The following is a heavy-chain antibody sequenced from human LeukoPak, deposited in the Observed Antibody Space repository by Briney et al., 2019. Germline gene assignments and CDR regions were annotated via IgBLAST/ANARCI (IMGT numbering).Heavy chain of an antibody. D-gene: IGHD6-13*01. CDR3: ARDLGIAAAADGYYYYYYYMDV. V-gene: IGHV4-30-2*01. CDR2: IYHSGST. CDR1: GGSISSGGYY. J-gene: IGHJ6*03. Sequence: SETLSLTCTVSGGSISSGGYYWSWIRQPPGKGLEWIGYIYHSGSTYYNPSLKSRVTISVDRSKNQFSLKLSSVTAADTAVYYCARDLGIAAAADGYYYYYYYMDVWGKGTTVTVSS.